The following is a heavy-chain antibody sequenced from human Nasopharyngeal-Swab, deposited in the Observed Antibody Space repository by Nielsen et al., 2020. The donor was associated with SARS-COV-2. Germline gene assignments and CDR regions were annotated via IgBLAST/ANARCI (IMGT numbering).Heavy chain of an antibody. Sequence: WVRQAPGQGLEWMGIINPSGGSTSYAQKFQGRVTMTRGTSTSTVYMELSSLRSEDTAVYYCARDPTPTGASVLYYYYYGMDVWGQGTTVTVSS. CDR2: INPSGGST. CDR3: ARDPTPTGASVLYYYYYGMDV. D-gene: IGHD4/OR15-4a*01. V-gene: IGHV1-46*01. J-gene: IGHJ6*02.